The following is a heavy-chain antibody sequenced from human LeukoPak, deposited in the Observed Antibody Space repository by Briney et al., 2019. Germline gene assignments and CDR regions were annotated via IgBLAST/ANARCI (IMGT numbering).Heavy chain of an antibody. J-gene: IGHJ4*02. CDR2: IYYSGST. D-gene: IGHD1-26*01. CDR3: ARHRESYYFDY. V-gene: IGHV4-59*08. CDR1: GGSISSYY. Sequence: TSETLSLTCTASGGSISSYYWGWIRQPPGKGLEWIGYIYYSGSTNYNPSLKSRVTISVDTSKNQFSLKLSSVTAADTAVYYCARHRESYYFDYWGQGTLVTVSS.